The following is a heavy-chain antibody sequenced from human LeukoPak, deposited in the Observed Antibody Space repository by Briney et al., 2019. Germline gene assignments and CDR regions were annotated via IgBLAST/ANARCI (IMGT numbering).Heavy chain of an antibody. CDR3: AKDRADYYDSSGYTDY. Sequence: GGSLRLSCAASGFTFSSYGMHWVRQAPGKGLEWVAVISYDGSNKYYADSVKGRFTISRDNSKNTLYLQMNSLRAEDTAVYYCAKDRADYYDSSGYTDYWGQGTLVTVPS. D-gene: IGHD3-22*01. CDR1: GFTFSSYG. CDR2: ISYDGSNK. V-gene: IGHV3-30*18. J-gene: IGHJ4*02.